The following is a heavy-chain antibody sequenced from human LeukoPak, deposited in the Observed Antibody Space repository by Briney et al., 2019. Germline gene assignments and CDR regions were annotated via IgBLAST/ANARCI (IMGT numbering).Heavy chain of an antibody. CDR3: ARVVGPYDYVWGSYRYRMVFDY. D-gene: IGHD3-16*02. Sequence: ASVKVSCKASGYTFTSYYMHWVRQAPGQGLEWMGIINPSGGSTSYAQKFQGRVTMTRDTSTSTVYMELSSLRSEDTAVYYCARVVGPYDYVWGSYRYRMVFDYWGQGTLVTVSS. CDR1: GYTFTSYY. V-gene: IGHV1-46*01. CDR2: INPSGGST. J-gene: IGHJ4*02.